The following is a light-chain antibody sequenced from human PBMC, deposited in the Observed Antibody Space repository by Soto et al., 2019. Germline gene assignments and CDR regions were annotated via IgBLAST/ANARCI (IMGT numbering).Light chain of an antibody. V-gene: IGKV1-5*03. CDR1: QSISNW. CDR2: KAS. J-gene: IGKJ2*01. Sequence: DLQMTQSPSTLSASVGDTVTITCRARQSISNWLAWYQQKPGQAHKLLIHKASTLESGVTSRFSGSGSGTEFTLTISSLQPDDFATFYCQQYDRFPYTCGQGTKLEIK. CDR3: QQYDRFPYT.